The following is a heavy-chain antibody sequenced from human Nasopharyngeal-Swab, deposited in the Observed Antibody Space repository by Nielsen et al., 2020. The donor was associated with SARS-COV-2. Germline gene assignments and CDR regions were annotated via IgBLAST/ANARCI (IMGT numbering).Heavy chain of an antibody. CDR3: AIDSSGWFTYDY. CDR2: IYTSGST. D-gene: IGHD6-19*01. Sequence: ESLRLSCPVSGGSISSYYWSWIRQPAGKGLEWIGRIYTSGSTNYNPSLKSRVTMSVDTSKNQFSLKLSSVTAADTAVYYCAIDSSGWFTYDYWGQGTLVTVSS. V-gene: IGHV4-4*07. J-gene: IGHJ4*02. CDR1: GGSISSYY.